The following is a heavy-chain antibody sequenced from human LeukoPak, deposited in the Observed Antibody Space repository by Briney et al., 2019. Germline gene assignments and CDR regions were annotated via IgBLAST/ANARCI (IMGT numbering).Heavy chain of an antibody. CDR1: GFTFSGYS. J-gene: IGHJ4*02. D-gene: IGHD6-13*01. V-gene: IGHV3-23*01. CDR3: TLAAARLYYFDY. CDR2: ISGSGGST. Sequence: GGSLRLSCAASGFTFSGYSMTWVRQAPGKGLEWVAAISGSGGSTYYADSVKGRFTISRDNSKNTLYLQMNSLRAEDTAVYYCTLAAARLYYFDYWGQGTLVTVSS.